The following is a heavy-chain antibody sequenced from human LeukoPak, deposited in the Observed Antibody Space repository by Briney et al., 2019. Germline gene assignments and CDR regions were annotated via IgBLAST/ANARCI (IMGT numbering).Heavy chain of an antibody. CDR2: ISAYNGNT. CDR1: GYTFTSYG. D-gene: IGHD6-19*01. V-gene: IGHV1-18*01. J-gene: IGHJ4*02. Sequence: ASVKVSCKASGYTFTSYGISWVRQAPGQGLEWMGWISAYNGNTNYAQELQGRVTMTTDTSTSTAYMELRSLRSDDTAVYYCARVSSGWYKYYFDYWGQGTLVTVSS. CDR3: ARVSSGWYKYYFDY.